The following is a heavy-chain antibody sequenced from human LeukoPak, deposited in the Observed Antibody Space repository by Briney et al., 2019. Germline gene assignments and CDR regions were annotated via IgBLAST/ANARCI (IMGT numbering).Heavy chain of an antibody. J-gene: IGHJ5*02. V-gene: IGHV3-21*01. CDR2: ISSSSSYI. Sequence: GGSLRLSYAASGFTFSSYSMNWVRQAPGKGLEWVSYISSSSSYIYYADSVKGRFTISRDNAKNSLYLQMNSLRAEDTAVYYCARELHGSGWYRVNWFDPWGQGTLVTVSS. D-gene: IGHD6-19*01. CDR1: GFTFSSYS. CDR3: ARELHGSGWYRVNWFDP.